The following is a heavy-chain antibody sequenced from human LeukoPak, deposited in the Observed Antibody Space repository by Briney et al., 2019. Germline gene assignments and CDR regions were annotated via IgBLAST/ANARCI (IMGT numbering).Heavy chain of an antibody. CDR3: ARHARGRTMVRGSGYFDY. CDR1: GGSFSGYY. CDR2: INHSGST. Sequence: SETLSLTCAVYGGSFSGYYWSWIRQPPGKGLEWIGEINHSGSTNYNPSLKSRVTISVDTSKNQFPLKLSSVTAADTAVYYCARHARGRTMVRGSGYFDYWGQGTLVTVSS. J-gene: IGHJ4*02. D-gene: IGHD3-10*01. V-gene: IGHV4-34*01.